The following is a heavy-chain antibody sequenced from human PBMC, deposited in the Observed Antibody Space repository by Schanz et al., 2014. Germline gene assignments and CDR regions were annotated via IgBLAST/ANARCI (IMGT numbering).Heavy chain of an antibody. Sequence: QVQVVQSGGGLVKPGGSLRLSCAASGFVFGDYYMTWIRQAPGKGLEWLSYISDSGTYTNYADSVEGRFTISRDNAKRSLFLQMNSLRVEDTAVYFCVSQTGSPNYWGQGTLVTVSS. D-gene: IGHD6-13*01. CDR1: GFVFGDYY. J-gene: IGHJ4*02. CDR3: VSQTGSPNY. V-gene: IGHV3-11*06. CDR2: ISDSGTYT.